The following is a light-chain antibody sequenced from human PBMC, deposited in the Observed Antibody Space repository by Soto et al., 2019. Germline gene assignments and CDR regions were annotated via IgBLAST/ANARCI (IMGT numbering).Light chain of an antibody. V-gene: IGLV2-14*01. Sequence: QSALTQPASVSGSPGQSITISCTGTSSDVGGYNYVYWYQQHPGEAPKLLIYDVSNRPSGVSNRFSGSKSGNTASLTISGLQAEDEADYYCSSYRSSSTVYVFGTGTKVTVL. J-gene: IGLJ1*01. CDR3: SSYRSSSTVYV. CDR2: DVS. CDR1: SSDVGGYNY.